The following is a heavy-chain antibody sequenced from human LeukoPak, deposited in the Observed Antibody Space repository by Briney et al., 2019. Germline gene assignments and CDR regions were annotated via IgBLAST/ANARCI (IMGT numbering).Heavy chain of an antibody. CDR1: GGTFSSYA. D-gene: IGHD2-2*01. V-gene: IGHV1-8*03. J-gene: IGHJ4*02. CDR3: ARDCSSTSCCDGY. Sequence: ASVKVSCKASGGTFSSYAISWVRQAPGQGLEWMGWMNPNSGNTDYAQKFQGRLTITRNTSISTAYMELSSLRSDDTAVYYCARDCSSTSCCDGYWGQGTLVTVSS. CDR2: MNPNSGNT.